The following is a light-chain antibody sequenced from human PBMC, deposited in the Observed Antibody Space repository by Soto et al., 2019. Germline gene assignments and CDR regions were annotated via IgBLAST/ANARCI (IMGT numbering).Light chain of an antibody. J-gene: IGKJ3*01. Sequence: IQLTQSPSSLSASVGDRVTITCRPSQGISSYLAWYQQKPGKAPKLLIYAASTLQSGVPSRFSGSGSGTDFTLTISSLQPEDFATYYCQQFNSYFGPGTKVDIK. CDR1: QGISSY. V-gene: IGKV1-9*01. CDR2: AAS. CDR3: QQFNSY.